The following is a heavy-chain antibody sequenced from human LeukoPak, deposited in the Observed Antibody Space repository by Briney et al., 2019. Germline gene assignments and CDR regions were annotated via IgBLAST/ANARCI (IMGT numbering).Heavy chain of an antibody. CDR1: GGSISSSSYY. CDR3: ARRDYYDSSGYYH. Sequence: NPSGTLSLTCTVSGGSISSSSYYWGWIRQPPGKGLEWIGSIYYSGSTYYNPSLKSRVTISVDTSKNQFSLKLSSVTAADTAVYYCARRDYYDSSGYYHWGQGTLVTVSS. J-gene: IGHJ5*02. V-gene: IGHV4-39*01. CDR2: IYYSGST. D-gene: IGHD3-22*01.